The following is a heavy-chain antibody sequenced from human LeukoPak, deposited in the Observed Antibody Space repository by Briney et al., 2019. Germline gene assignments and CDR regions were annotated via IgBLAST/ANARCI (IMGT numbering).Heavy chain of an antibody. J-gene: IGHJ3*02. CDR1: GFTFSDYY. CDR3: ARETYYDFWSGYPAAFDI. CDR2: ISSSGSTI. V-gene: IGHV3-11*04. Sequence: PGGSLRLSCAASGFTFSDYYMSWIRQAPGKGLEWVSYISSSGSTIYYADSVKGRFTISRDNAKNSLYLQMNSLRAEDTAVYYCARETYYDFWSGYPAAFDIWGQGTMVTVSS. D-gene: IGHD3-3*01.